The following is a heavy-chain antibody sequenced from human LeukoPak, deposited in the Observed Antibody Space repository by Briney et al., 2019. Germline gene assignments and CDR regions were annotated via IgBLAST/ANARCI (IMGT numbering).Heavy chain of an antibody. D-gene: IGHD3-10*01. V-gene: IGHV3-11*04. CDR1: GFTFSDYY. CDR2: ISSSGSTI. CDR3: ARAHYYGSGRTFDY. Sequence: GGSLRLSCAASGFTFSDYYMSWIRQAPGKGLEWVSYISSSGSTIYYADSVKGRFTISRDNAKKSLYLQMNSLRAEDTAVYYCARAHYYGSGRTFDYWGQGTLVTVSS. J-gene: IGHJ4*02.